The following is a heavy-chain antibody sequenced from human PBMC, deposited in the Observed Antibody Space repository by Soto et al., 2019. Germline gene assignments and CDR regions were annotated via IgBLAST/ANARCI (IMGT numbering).Heavy chain of an antibody. J-gene: IGHJ6*02. Sequence: GGSLRLCCSASGFTFSRSDLHWVRQAPGKGLEWVGRVRSKIHNYATSFADSVRGRFTISRNDSDNTVSLEMSGLKSEDTALYCCSRHEEGRRMVFYGMDVWGQGTTVTVSS. CDR1: GFTFSRSD. V-gene: IGHV3-73*01. D-gene: IGHD2-8*01. CDR3: SRHEEGRRMVFYGMDV. CDR2: VRSKIHNYAT.